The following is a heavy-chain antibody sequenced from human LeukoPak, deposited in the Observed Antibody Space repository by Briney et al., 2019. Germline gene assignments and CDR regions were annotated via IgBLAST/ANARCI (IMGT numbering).Heavy chain of an antibody. CDR2: ISAYNGNT. CDR3: ARSPPQWRDIPPGNWFDP. V-gene: IGHV1-18*01. CDR1: GYTFTSYG. J-gene: IGHJ5*02. D-gene: IGHD6-19*01. Sequence: ASVKVSCKASGYTFTSYGISWVRQAPGQGLEWMGWISAYNGNTNYAQKLQGRVTMTTDTSTSTAYMELSSLRSEDTAVYYCARSPPQWRDIPPGNWFDPWGQGTLVTVSS.